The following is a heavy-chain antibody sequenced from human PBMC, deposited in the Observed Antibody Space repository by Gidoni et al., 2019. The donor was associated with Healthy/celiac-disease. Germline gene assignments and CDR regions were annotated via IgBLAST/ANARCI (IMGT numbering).Heavy chain of an antibody. CDR1: GGSISSYY. Sequence: QVQLQESGPGLVKPSETLSLTCTVSGGSISSYYWIWIRQPPGKGLEWIGYIYYSGSTNYNPSLKSRVTISVDTSKNQFSLKLSSVTAADTAVYYCARERVGAKDYWGQGTLVTVSS. J-gene: IGHJ4*02. CDR3: ARERVGAKDY. CDR2: IYYSGST. V-gene: IGHV4-59*01. D-gene: IGHD1-26*01.